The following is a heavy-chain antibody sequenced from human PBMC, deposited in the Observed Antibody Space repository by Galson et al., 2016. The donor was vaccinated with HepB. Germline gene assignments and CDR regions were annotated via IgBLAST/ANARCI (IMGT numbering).Heavy chain of an antibody. Sequence: CAISGDSVSSTLTTWNWIRQSPSRGLQWLGKTYYRSRWHNEYAVSVESRISNDPDTSKNQFSLQLNSVTPEDTAVYYCARGALTGPKYYFDYWGPGALVTVSS. CDR3: ARGALTGPKYYFDY. D-gene: IGHD3-9*01. CDR1: GDSVSSTLTT. CDR2: TYYRSRWHN. V-gene: IGHV6-1*01. J-gene: IGHJ4*02.